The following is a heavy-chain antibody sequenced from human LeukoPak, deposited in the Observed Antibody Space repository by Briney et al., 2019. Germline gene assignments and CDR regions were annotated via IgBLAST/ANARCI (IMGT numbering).Heavy chain of an antibody. CDR1: GLTFSSYS. Sequence: GGSLRLSCAASGLTFSSYSMNWVRQAPGKGLEWVSSISSSSSYIYYADSVKGRFTISRDNAKNSLYLQMNSLRAEDTAVYYCARSTNSYYYYYGMDVWGQGTTVTVSS. V-gene: IGHV3-21*01. CDR2: ISSSSSYI. D-gene: IGHD1-14*01. J-gene: IGHJ6*02. CDR3: ARSTNSYYYYYGMDV.